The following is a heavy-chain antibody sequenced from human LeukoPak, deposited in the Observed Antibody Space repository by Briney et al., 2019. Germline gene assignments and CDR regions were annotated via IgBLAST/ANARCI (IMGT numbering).Heavy chain of an antibody. V-gene: IGHV3-9*01. CDR2: ISWNSGSI. CDR1: GFTFDDYA. J-gene: IGHJ6*02. Sequence: PGGSLRLSCAASGFTFDDYAMHWVRQAPGKGLEWVSGISWNSGSIGYADSVKGRFTISRDNAKNSLYLQMNSLRAEDTALYYCAKGPFDLYSAGGMDVWGQGTTVTVSS. D-gene: IGHD5-18*01. CDR3: AKGPFDLYSAGGMDV.